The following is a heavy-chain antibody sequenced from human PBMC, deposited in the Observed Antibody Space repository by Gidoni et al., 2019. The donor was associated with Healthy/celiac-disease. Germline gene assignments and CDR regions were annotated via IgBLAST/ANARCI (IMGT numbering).Heavy chain of an antibody. V-gene: IGHV3-30-3*01. CDR1: GFTFSSYA. J-gene: IGHJ4*02. CDR2: ISYDGSNK. CDR3: ARDGGGYFDY. Sequence: QVRLVESGGGVVQPGRSLRSSCAASGFTFSSYAMPWVRQAPGKGLEWVAVISYDGSNKYYADSVKGRFTISRDNSKHTLYLQMNSLRAEDTAVYYCARDGGGYFDYWAREPWSPSPQ.